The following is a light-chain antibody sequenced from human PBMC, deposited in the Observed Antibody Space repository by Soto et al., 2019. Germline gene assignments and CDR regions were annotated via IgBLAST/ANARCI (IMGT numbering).Light chain of an antibody. V-gene: IGLV1-40*01. CDR2: GNN. CDR1: SSNIGAGYD. CDR3: HSYDSRLNCYV. Sequence: QSVLTQPPSVSGAPGQRVTISCTGSSSNIGAGYDVNWYQQLPGTAPKLLIHGNNNRPSGVPDRFSGSKSDTSASLAITGLQADDEADYYCHSYDSRLNCYVFGTGTKVTVL. J-gene: IGLJ1*01.